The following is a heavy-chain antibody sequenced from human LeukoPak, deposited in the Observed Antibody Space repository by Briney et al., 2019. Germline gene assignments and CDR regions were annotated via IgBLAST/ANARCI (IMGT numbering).Heavy chain of an antibody. CDR1: GFAFSSYA. J-gene: IGHJ4*02. D-gene: IGHD3-22*01. CDR3: AEGSSMIVVVTLFDY. CDR2: ISGSGGST. Sequence: PGGSLRLSCAASGFAFSSYAMSWVRQAPGKGLEWVSAISGSGGSTYYADSVKGRFTISRDNSKNTLYLQMNSLRAEDTAVYYCAEGSSMIVVVTLFDYWGQGTLVTVSS. V-gene: IGHV3-23*01.